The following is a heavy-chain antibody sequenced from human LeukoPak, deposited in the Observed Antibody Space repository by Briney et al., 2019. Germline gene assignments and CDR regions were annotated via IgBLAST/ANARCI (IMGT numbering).Heavy chain of an antibody. J-gene: IGHJ6*02. V-gene: IGHV3-21*01. D-gene: IGHD6-19*01. CDR3: ARDPSSGWPGAYYYYGMDV. Sequence: SGGSLRLSCAASGFTFSSYSMNWVRQAPGKGLEWVSSISSSSSYIYYADSVKGRFTISRDNAKNSLYLQMNSLRAEDTAVYYCARDPSSGWPGAYYYYGMDVWGQGTTVTVSS. CDR2: ISSSSSYI. CDR1: GFTFSSYS.